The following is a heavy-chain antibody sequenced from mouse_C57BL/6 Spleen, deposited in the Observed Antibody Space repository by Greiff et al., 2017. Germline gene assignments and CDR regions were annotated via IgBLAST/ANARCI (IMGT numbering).Heavy chain of an antibody. Sequence: QVQLQQPGAELVKPGASVKLSCKASGYTFTSYWMQWVKQRPGQGLEWIGEIDPSDSYTNYNQKFKGKATLTVDTSSSTAYMQLSSLTSEDSAVYYCAHRMDYWGQGTSVTVSS. D-gene: IGHD2-14*01. CDR2: IDPSDSYT. CDR1: GYTFTSYW. CDR3: AHRMDY. J-gene: IGHJ4*01. V-gene: IGHV1-50*01.